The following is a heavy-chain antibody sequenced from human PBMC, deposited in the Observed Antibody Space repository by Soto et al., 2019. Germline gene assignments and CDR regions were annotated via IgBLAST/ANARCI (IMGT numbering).Heavy chain of an antibody. CDR1: GGTFSSYT. D-gene: IGHD2-2*01. CDR3: ARGIVVGPGPFDI. Sequence: SVKVSCKASGGTFSSYTVSWVRQAPGQGLEWMGRIIPILGIANYAQKFQGRVTITADKSTSTAYMELSSLRSEDTAVYYCARGIVVGPGPFDIWGQGTMVTVSS. CDR2: IIPILGIA. V-gene: IGHV1-69*02. J-gene: IGHJ3*02.